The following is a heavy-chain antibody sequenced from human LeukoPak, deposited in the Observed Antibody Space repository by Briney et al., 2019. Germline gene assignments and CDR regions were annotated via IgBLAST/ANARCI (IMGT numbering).Heavy chain of an antibody. D-gene: IGHD2-2*01. CDR1: GGSISSYY. J-gene: IGHJ5*02. CDR3: ARDLPYCSSTGCHTGFDP. V-gene: IGHV4-59*01. CDR2: IYYSGST. Sequence: SETLSLTCTVSGGSISSYYWSWIRQPPGKGLEWIGYIYYSGSTNYNPSLKSRVTISVDTSKNQFSLKLSSVTAADTAVYYCARDLPYCSSTGCHTGFDPWGQGTLVTVSS.